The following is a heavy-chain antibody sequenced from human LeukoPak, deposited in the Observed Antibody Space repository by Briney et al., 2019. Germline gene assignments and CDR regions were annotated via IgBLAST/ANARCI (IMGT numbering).Heavy chain of an antibody. CDR2: ISGSGGNT. D-gene: IGHD3-22*01. CDR3: AKEANTYYYDSSGYEN. V-gene: IGHV3-23*01. CDR1: GFTFSNYN. J-gene: IGHJ4*02. Sequence: GGSLRLSCAASGFTFSNYNMNRVRQAPGKGLEWVSTISGSGGNTYYTDSVKGRFTISRDNSRNTLYLQMNSLRAEDTAVYYCAKEANTYYYDSSGYENWGQGTLVTVSS.